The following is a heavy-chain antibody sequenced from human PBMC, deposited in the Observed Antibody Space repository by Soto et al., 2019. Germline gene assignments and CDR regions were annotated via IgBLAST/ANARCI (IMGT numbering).Heavy chain of an antibody. V-gene: IGHV3-13*05. CDR2: IGTAGDP. D-gene: IGHD2-21*02. CDR3: TRDNEDLVVVTARSGHGFDP. Sequence: TGGSLRLSCAASGFTFSSYDMHWVRQATGKGLEWVSAIGTAGDPYYPGSVKGRFTISRENAKNSLYLEMNSLRPDDTALYYCTRDNEDLVVVTARSGHGFDPWGRGTLVTVSS. J-gene: IGHJ5*01. CDR1: GFTFSSYD.